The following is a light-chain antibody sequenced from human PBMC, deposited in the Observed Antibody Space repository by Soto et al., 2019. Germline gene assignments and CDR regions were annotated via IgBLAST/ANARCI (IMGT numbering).Light chain of an antibody. CDR3: QQCYSPPWT. CDR1: QSVLVSSMNENC. J-gene: IGKJ1*01. V-gene: IGKV4-1*01. CDR2: WAS. Sequence: DIVMTQSPASLAVSLGERAAIKCKSSQSVLVSSMNENCLGWYQQKPGQPPKLLIYWASTRASGVPDRFSGSGSGTDFTLTITNLQDEDGALYYCQQCYSPPWTFGQGTKVEIK.